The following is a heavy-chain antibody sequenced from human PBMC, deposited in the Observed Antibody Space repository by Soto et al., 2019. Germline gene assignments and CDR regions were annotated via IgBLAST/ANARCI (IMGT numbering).Heavy chain of an antibody. V-gene: IGHV4-61*01. D-gene: IGHD2-15*01. Sequence: SETLSLTCTVPGGSVNIGTYYWSWIRQPPGKGLEWIGYIYYRGSTNYNPSLKSRITMSVDTSKNQFSLTLSSVTAADTAVYYCARRGGFPRGGFDYWGQGARVTV. CDR3: ARRGGFPRGGFDY. CDR1: GGSVNIGTYY. CDR2: IYYRGST. J-gene: IGHJ4*02.